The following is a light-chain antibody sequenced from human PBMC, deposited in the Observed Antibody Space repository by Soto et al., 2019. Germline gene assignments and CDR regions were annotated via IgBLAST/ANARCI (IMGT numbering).Light chain of an antibody. J-gene: IGKJ1*01. Sequence: EIVITQSPATLYVSPGERATLSCRASQSVSSNLAWYQQKPGQAPRLLIYGASTRAAGIPAGFSGSGSGTDFTLTISGLQSEDFAVYYCQQYNNWPQTFGQGTKVDI. CDR3: QQYNNWPQT. CDR2: GAS. CDR1: QSVSSN. V-gene: IGKV3-15*01.